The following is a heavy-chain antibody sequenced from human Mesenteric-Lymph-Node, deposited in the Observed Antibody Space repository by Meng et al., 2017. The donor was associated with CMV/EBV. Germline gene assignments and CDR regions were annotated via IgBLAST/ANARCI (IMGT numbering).Heavy chain of an antibody. CDR2: VSNSGSAT. Sequence: GESLKISCAASGFTFSSFAMSWVRQAPGKGLEWISAVSNSGSATYYAESVKGRSTISRDNSKNTLYLQVDSLRAEDTAIYYCAKESPYKEGTPERLYYFDYWGQGTLVTVSS. V-gene: IGHV3-23*01. J-gene: IGHJ4*02. D-gene: IGHD6-25*01. CDR1: GFTFSSFA. CDR3: AKESPYKEGTPERLYYFDY.